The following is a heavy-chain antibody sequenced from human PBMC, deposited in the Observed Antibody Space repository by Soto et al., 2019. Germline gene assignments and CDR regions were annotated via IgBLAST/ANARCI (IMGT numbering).Heavy chain of an antibody. CDR3: ARDKITGLFDY. D-gene: IGHD2-8*02. V-gene: IGHV4-39*07. CDR2: IYHTGNT. J-gene: IGHJ4*02. Sequence: SETLSLTCTVSGGSISNSRYYWAWIRQPPGKGLEWIGSIYHTGNTYYNPSLRSRVTISVDTSKNQFSLKLTSVTAADTAVYYCARDKITGLFDYWGQGTLVTVSS. CDR1: GGSISNSRYY.